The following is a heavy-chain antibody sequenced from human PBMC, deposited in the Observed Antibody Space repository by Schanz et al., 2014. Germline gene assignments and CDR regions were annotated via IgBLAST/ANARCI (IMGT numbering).Heavy chain of an antibody. D-gene: IGHD4-17*01. Sequence: QAQLMESGGGVVQPGTSLILSCSVSGFSLNTYGIHWFRQPAGKGLEWVAVIWNNGVTKYYADSVRGRFTISRDRFQNTLYLRMSSLSAEDTAVYCCARPRFDYGEVDYWGQGTLVTVSS. CDR1: GFSLNTYG. V-gene: IGHV3-33*01. CDR3: ARPRFDYGEVDY. J-gene: IGHJ4*02. CDR2: IWNNGVTK.